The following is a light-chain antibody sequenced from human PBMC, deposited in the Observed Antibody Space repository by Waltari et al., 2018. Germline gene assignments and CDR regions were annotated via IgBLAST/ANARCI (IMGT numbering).Light chain of an antibody. V-gene: IGKV3-11*01. J-gene: IGKJ4*01. CDR2: DAS. CDR3: QERSNWPGGA. CDR1: QSVRTY. Sequence: EIVLTQSPATLSLSPGERATLSCRASQSVRTYLAWYQHRPGQAPRLLIYDASNRATDVPARFSGSGSGTHFTLTISSLQPEDFAVYYCQERSNWPGGAFGGGTKVEIK.